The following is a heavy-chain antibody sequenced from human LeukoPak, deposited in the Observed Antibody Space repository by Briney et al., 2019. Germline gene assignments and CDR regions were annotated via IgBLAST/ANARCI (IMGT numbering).Heavy chain of an antibody. D-gene: IGHD3-10*01. Sequence: SETLSLTCTVSGYSISSAYYWGWIRQSPGKGLEWIGSFHYSGSTSYNPSLKSRVTISVDSSKNQFSLRLSSVTAADTAVYYCARTRYYYNSRSYGAPYYFDYWGQGTLVTVSS. V-gene: IGHV4-38-2*02. CDR2: FHYSGST. CDR3: ARTRYYYNSRSYGAPYYFDY. J-gene: IGHJ4*02. CDR1: GYSISSAYY.